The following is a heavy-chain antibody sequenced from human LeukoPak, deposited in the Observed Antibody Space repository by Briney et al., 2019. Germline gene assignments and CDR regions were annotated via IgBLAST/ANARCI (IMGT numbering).Heavy chain of an antibody. V-gene: IGHV1-69*13. CDR2: IISIFGTA. CDR3: ARRPAGGHSSGWETYWFDP. D-gene: IGHD6-19*01. CDR1: GGTFSSYA. Sequence: WASVKVSCKASGGTFSSYAISWVRQAPGQGLEWMGGIISIFGTANYAQKFQGRVTITADESTSTAYMELSSLRSEDTAVYYCARRPAGGHSSGWETYWFDPWGQGTLVTVSS. J-gene: IGHJ5*02.